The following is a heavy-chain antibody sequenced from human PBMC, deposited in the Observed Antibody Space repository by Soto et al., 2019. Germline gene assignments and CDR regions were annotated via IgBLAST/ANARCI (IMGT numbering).Heavy chain of an antibody. CDR1: GDSISSSSYY. V-gene: IGHV4-39*01. Sequence: SETLSLTCTVSGDSISSSSYYWGWIRQPPGKGLEWIGSIYYSGSTYYNPSLRSRVTISVDTSNNEFSLKLSSVTAADTAVYYCARRYDGGWYHNYFDPWGQGTLVTVSS. CDR3: ARRYDGGWYHNYFDP. D-gene: IGHD6-19*01. J-gene: IGHJ5*02. CDR2: IYYSGST.